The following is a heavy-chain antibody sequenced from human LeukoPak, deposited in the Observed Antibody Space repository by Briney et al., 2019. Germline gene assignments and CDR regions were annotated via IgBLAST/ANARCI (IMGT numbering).Heavy chain of an antibody. CDR2: ISSSDRTI. Sequence: GGSLRLSCAASGFTFRDYDMTWIRQAPGKGLEWVSYISSSDRTIYYADSVKGRFTISRDNSKNTLYLQMNSLRAEDTAVYYCAKDLMGLRYFDWPDYWGQGTLVTVSS. D-gene: IGHD3-9*01. CDR1: GFTFRDYD. J-gene: IGHJ4*02. CDR3: AKDLMGLRYFDWPDY. V-gene: IGHV3-11*01.